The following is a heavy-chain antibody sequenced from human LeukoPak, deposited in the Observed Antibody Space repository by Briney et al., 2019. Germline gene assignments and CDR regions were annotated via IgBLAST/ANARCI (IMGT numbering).Heavy chain of an antibody. J-gene: IGHJ5*02. D-gene: IGHD3-10*01. Sequence: PSETPSLTCTISVYSINTYYWSWIRQPPGKGLEWIGYIYYSGSTKYNPSLQSRVTISLDTSKKQFSLKLNSVTAADTAVYYCARSEGVYYGSGSSGSYYPHWFDPWGQGILVTSPQ. V-gene: IGHV4-59*01. CDR2: IYYSGST. CDR1: VYSINTYY. CDR3: ARSEGVYYGSGSSGSYYPHWFDP.